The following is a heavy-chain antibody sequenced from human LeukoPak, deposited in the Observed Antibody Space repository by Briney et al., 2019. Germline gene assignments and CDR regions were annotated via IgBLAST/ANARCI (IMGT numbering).Heavy chain of an antibody. D-gene: IGHD3-10*01. CDR3: AKDGSAMVRGVIIGFDP. CDR2: INSDGSST. CDR1: GFTFSSYW. V-gene: IGHV3-74*01. Sequence: GGSLRLSCAASGFTFSSYWMHWVRQAPGKGLVWVSRINSDGSSTSYADSVKGRFTISRDNAKNTLYLQMNSLRAEDTAVYYCAKDGSAMVRGVIIGFDPWGQGTLVTVSS. J-gene: IGHJ5*02.